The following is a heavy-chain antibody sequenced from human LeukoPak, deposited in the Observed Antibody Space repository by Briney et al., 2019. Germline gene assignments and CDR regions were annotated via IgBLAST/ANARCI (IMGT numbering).Heavy chain of an antibody. D-gene: IGHD3-16*01. Sequence: GESLRLSCAASGFTFSSYSMNWVRQAPGKGLEWVSSISSSSSYIYYADSVKGRFTISRDNAKNSLYLQMNSLRAEDTAVYYCARDLNDYVWGSYVYWGQGTLVTVSS. V-gene: IGHV3-21*01. J-gene: IGHJ4*02. CDR2: ISSSSSYI. CDR3: ARDLNDYVWGSYVY. CDR1: GFTFSSYS.